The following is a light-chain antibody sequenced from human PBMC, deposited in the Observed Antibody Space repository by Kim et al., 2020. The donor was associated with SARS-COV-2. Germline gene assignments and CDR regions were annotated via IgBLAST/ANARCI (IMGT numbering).Light chain of an antibody. CDR2: RDN. J-gene: IGLJ1*01. V-gene: IGLV3-1*01. Sequence: PVQAASITCTGDKLGDKYASRYQQKPGQSPVVVILRDNRRPSGIPERFSGTNSGNTATLTISGTQAMNEADYYCQAWDSSIYVFGTGTKVTVL. CDR3: QAWDSSIYV. CDR1: KLGDKY.